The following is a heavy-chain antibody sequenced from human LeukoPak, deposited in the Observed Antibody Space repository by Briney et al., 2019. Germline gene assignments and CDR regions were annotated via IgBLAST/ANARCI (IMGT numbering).Heavy chain of an antibody. D-gene: IGHD1-26*01. Sequence: GGSLRLSCAASGFTVSSNYMSWVRQAPGKGLEWVSVTYSNGRTYYADSVKGRFTISRDISKNTLYLQMNSLRAEDTAVYYCARYLVGATAIFDFRGLGTLVTVSS. CDR1: GFTVSSNY. CDR3: ARYLVGATAIFDF. J-gene: IGHJ4*02. V-gene: IGHV3-53*01. CDR2: TYSNGRT.